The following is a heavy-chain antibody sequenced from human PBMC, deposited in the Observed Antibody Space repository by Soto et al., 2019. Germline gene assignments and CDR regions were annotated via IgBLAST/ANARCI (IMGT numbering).Heavy chain of an antibody. J-gene: IGHJ4*02. Sequence: GSLRLSCAASGFTFNIYAMSWVRQAPGKGLECVSGISGSGDRTHFVDSLKGRFTISRDNVKNTLYLQMNSLRAEDTAVYYCAKASTYEYVWGSFRYYFDHWGQGALVTVSS. CDR3: AKASTYEYVWGSFRYYFDH. V-gene: IGHV3-23*01. CDR1: GFTFNIYA. CDR2: ISGSGDRT. D-gene: IGHD3-16*02.